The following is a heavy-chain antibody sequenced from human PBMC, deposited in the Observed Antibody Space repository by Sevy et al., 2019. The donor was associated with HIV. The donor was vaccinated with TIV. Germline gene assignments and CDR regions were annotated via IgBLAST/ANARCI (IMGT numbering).Heavy chain of an antibody. CDR3: ARDLRSGWSRADAFDI. V-gene: IGHV3-33*01. CDR1: GFTFSSYG. J-gene: IGHJ3*02. D-gene: IGHD6-19*01. CDR2: IWYDGSNK. Sequence: GGSLRLSCAASGFTFSSYGMHWVRQAPGKGLEWVAVIWYDGSNKFYADSVKGRFTISRDNSKNTLYLQMNSLRAEDTAVYYCARDLRSGWSRADAFDIWGQGTLVTVSS.